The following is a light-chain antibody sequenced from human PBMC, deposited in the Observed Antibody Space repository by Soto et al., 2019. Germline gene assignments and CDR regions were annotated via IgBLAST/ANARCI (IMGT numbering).Light chain of an antibody. CDR2: FGS. V-gene: IGKV2-28*01. CDR3: MQVLQTPVT. CDR1: QSLLHSTGYNY. J-gene: IGKJ3*01. Sequence: DLVMTQSPPSLPATPGEPASISCRSSQSLLHSTGYNYLDLCLQKPGQSPKLLIQFGSMRACGVPDRFTGSGSGTDFTLKISRVEAEDVGVYYCMQVLQTPVTFGRGTKVEI.